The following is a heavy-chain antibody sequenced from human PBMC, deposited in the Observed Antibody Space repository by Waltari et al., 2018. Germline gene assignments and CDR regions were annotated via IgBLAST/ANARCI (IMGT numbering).Heavy chain of an antibody. CDR1: GITFSNHA. CDR2: ISAYAINT. V-gene: IGHV3-23*01. CDR3: APGEECITSCYPYSLGSDP. D-gene: IGHD2-2*01. J-gene: IGHJ5*02. Sequence: EVQLLDSGGGLVQPGGSLRLACAASGITFSNHAMSWVSQAPGKVLEVVAAISAYAINTYSAESVRGRFTISRDSSKNTVFLQMNSLRVEDTAVYYCAPGEECITSCYPYSLGSDPWGQGTLVTVSS.